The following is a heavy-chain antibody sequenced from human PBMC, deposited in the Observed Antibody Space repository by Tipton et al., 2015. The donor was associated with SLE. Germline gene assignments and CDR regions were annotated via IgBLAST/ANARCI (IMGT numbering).Heavy chain of an antibody. D-gene: IGHD3-22*01. CDR1: GGSRSSQY. J-gene: IGHJ3*02. CDR3: AGVFPYDSSPYRVLGPFDI. CDR2: VFSSGST. V-gene: IGHV4-59*11. Sequence: GLVKPSETLSLTCTVSGGSRSSQYWSWIRQPPGKGLEWIGYVFSSGSTNYNPSLKSRVTISVDTSKNQFSLKLNPVTAADTAVYYCAGVFPYDSSPYRVLGPFDIWGQGTMVTVSS.